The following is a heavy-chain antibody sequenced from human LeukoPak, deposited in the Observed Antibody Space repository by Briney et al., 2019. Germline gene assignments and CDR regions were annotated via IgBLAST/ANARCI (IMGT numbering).Heavy chain of an antibody. CDR2: IYYSGST. CDR3: ARETLRGHYDNY. Sequence: PSETLSLTCTVSGGSVSSSSYYWGWIRQPPGKGLEWIGSIYYSGSTYYNPSLKSRVTISVDTSKNQFSLKLSSVTAADTAVYYCARETLRGHYDNYWGQGTLVTVSS. J-gene: IGHJ4*02. D-gene: IGHD3-22*01. CDR1: GGSVSSSSYY. V-gene: IGHV4-39*07.